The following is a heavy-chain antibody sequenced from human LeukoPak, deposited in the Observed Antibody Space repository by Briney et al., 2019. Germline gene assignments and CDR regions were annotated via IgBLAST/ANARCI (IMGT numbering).Heavy chain of an antibody. CDR3: AREEYSSLFDS. CDR1: GFTFSTYA. J-gene: IGHJ4*02. Sequence: GGSLRLSCAASGFTFSTYAMHWVRQAPGKGLEWVAVISYDGSNKFYADSVKGRFTISRDNSKNTLYLQMNSLRAEDTAVYYCAREEYSSLFDSWGQGTLVTVSS. D-gene: IGHD6-6*01. CDR2: ISYDGSNK. V-gene: IGHV3-30*04.